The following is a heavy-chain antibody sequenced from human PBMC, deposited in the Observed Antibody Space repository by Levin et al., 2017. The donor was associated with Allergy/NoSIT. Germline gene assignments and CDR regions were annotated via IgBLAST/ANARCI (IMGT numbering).Heavy chain of an antibody. CDR3: ARDRHRAGYGGSKDAFDI. CDR2: ISAYNGDT. D-gene: IGHD4-23*01. V-gene: IGHV1-18*01. CDR1: GYTFTNYG. J-gene: IGHJ3*02. Sequence: GESLKISCKADGYTFTNYGIIWVRQAPGQGLEWMGWISAYNGDTDYAQRFQGRVTMTTDTSTSTAYMELRSLRSDDTAVYYCARDRHRAGYGGSKDAFDIWGQGTMVTVSS.